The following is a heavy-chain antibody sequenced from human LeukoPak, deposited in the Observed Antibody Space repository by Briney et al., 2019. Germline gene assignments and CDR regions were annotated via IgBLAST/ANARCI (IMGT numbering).Heavy chain of an antibody. CDR3: ARGRGPSWRLLYYYYYMDV. D-gene: IGHD2-21*02. V-gene: IGHV4-34*01. Sequence: SETLSLTCAVYGGSFSGYYWSWIRQPPGTGLEWIGEINHSGSTNYNPSLKSRVTISVDTSKNQFSLKLSSVTAADTAVYYCARGRGPSWRLLYYYYYMDVWGKGTTVTVSS. J-gene: IGHJ6*03. CDR2: INHSGST. CDR1: GGSFSGYY.